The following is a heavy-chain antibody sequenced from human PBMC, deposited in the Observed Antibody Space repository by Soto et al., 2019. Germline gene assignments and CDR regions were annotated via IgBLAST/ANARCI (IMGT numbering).Heavy chain of an antibody. CDR1: GVTFSNYR. V-gene: IGHV3-30-3*01. CDR3: ARRPVTYYFDY. J-gene: IGHJ4*02. D-gene: IGHD4-17*01. Sequence: GGSLRLSCAACGVTFSNYRMHWVRQAPGKGLEWVAVISYDGSNTYYADSVKGRFTISRDNSKNTLYLQMDSLRAEDTAVYFCARRPVTYYFDYWGQGTLVTVSS. CDR2: ISYDGSNT.